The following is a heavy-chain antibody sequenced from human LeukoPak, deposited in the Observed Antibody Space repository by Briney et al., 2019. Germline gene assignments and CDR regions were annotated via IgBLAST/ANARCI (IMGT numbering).Heavy chain of an antibody. J-gene: IGHJ3*02. CDR2: INHSGST. CDR1: GGSFSGYY. D-gene: IGHD3-22*01. CDR3: ARGSYDSSGYYLTHALDI. Sequence: SETLSLTCAVYGGSFSGYYWSWIRQPPGKGLEWIGEINHSGSTNYNPSLKSRVTISVDTSKNQFSLKLSSVTAADTAVYYCARGSYDSSGYYLTHALDIWGQGTMVTVSS. V-gene: IGHV4-34*01.